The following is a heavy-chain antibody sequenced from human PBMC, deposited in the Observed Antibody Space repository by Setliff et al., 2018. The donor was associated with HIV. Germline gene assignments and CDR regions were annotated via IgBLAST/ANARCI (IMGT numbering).Heavy chain of an antibody. CDR1: GFTFSNSW. V-gene: IGHV3-74*03. CDR2: INTDGSSA. D-gene: IGHD3-16*01. Sequence: LRLSCAASGFTFSNSWMHWVRQAPGKGLVWASRINTDGSSATYADSVKGRFTNSRDNAKNTLYLQMDSLRAEDTAVYYCARGGANPSWFDSWGQGTLVTVSS. CDR3: ARGGANPSWFDS. J-gene: IGHJ5*01.